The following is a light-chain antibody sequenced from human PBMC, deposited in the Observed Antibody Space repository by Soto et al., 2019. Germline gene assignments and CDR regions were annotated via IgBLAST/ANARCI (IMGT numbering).Light chain of an antibody. CDR1: QSLSNTY. V-gene: IGKV3D-7*01. CDR3: HQDFDLPLT. J-gene: IGKJ4*01. Sequence: EIVMTQSPVTLSLSPGDRATLSCRASQSLSNTYISWYQQKTGQAPRLLIYGASTRATGIPARFSGSGSGTDFPLTISSLQPEDFSLYYCHQDFDLPLTFGGGTKVEIK. CDR2: GAS.